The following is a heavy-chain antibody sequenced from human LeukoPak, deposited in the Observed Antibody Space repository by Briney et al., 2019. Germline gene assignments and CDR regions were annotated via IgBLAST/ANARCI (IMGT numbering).Heavy chain of an antibody. V-gene: IGHV4-61*09. J-gene: IGHJ6*04. Sequence: SETLSLTCTVSGGSISSGSYCWSWIRQPAGKGLEWIGHIHTSGNTNYNPSLKSRVTISVDTSKNQFSLKLTSVTAADTAVYYCASGGFGELFPMDVWGKGTTVTVSS. CDR3: ASGGFGELFPMDV. CDR1: GGSISSGSYC. D-gene: IGHD3-10*01. CDR2: IHTSGNT.